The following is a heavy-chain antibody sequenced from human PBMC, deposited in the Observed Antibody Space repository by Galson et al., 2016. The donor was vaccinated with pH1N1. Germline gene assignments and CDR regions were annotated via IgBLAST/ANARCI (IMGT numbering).Heavy chain of an antibody. CDR1: GFIFTGSI. D-gene: IGHD5/OR15-5a*01. Sequence: SVKVSCKASGFIFTGSIIQWVRQAPGQRLEWIGWIVAGSGEITYAQRFQDRVTMTKDMSTNTVYMELSSLRSEDTAVYYCATVCRLLVYFDYWGQGTLVTVSS. CDR3: ATVCRLLVYFDY. V-gene: IGHV1-58*02. J-gene: IGHJ4*02. CDR2: IVAGSGEI.